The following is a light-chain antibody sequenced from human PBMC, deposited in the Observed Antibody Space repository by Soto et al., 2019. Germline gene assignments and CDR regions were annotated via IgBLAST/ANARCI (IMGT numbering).Light chain of an antibody. Sequence: QSVLTQPASVFGSPGQSITISCTGTSSDVGGYNYVSWYQQHPGKAPKLMIYDVSNRPSGVSNRVSGSKSGNTASLTISGLQAEDEADYYCSSYTSSSTLYVLGTGTKLTVL. CDR2: DVS. CDR3: SSYTSSSTLYV. V-gene: IGLV2-14*01. J-gene: IGLJ1*01. CDR1: SSDVGGYNY.